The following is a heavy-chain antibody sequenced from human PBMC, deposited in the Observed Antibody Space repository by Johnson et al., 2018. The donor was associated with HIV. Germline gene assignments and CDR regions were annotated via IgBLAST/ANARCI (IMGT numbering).Heavy chain of an antibody. CDR2: IGTAGDT. CDR1: RFTFFSYA. D-gene: IGHD4-23*01. V-gene: IGHV3-13*01. J-gene: IGHJ3*02. CDR3: ARAPWDYGGGAFDI. Sequence: VQLVESGGGLVQPGGSLRLSCAASRFTFFSYAMSWVRQAPVKGLEWGSAIGTAGDTYYPGSVQGRFTISRENAKNSLYLQMNSPRAGDTAVYYCARAPWDYGGGAFDIWGQGTMVTVSS.